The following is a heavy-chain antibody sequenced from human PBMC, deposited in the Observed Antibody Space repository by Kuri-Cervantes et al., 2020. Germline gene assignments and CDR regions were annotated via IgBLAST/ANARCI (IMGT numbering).Heavy chain of an antibody. CDR1: GYTFTTYA. CDR2: INAANGNT. D-gene: IGHD1-26*01. Sequence: GESLKISCKASGYTFTTYAIHLVRQAPGQGLEWMGWINAANGNTKYSQKFQVRVTITRDTSATTAYMELNSLRTEETAVYYCERDPMGFDIWGQGTMVTVSS. V-gene: IGHV1-3*01. J-gene: IGHJ3*02. CDR3: ERDPMGFDI.